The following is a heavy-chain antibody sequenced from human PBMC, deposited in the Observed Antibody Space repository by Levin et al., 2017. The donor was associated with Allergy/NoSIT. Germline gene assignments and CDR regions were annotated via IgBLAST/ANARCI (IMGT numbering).Heavy chain of an antibody. D-gene: IGHD3-16*01. CDR1: GFTFSSYA. CDR3: AKAFGGVNAPCDI. V-gene: IGHV3-23*01. J-gene: IGHJ3*02. Sequence: GGSLRLSCAASGFTFSSYAMSWVRQAPGKGLEWVSVISGTGGSTYYADSVKGRFTISRDNSKNTLYLQMNSLRAEDTAVYYCAKAFGGVNAPCDIWGQGTMVTVSS. CDR2: ISGTGGST.